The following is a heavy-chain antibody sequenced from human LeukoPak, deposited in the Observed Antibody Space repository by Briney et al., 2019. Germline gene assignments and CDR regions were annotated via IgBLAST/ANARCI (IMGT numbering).Heavy chain of an antibody. CDR2: IYYSGST. CDR3: ARHEKYGRNFDY. V-gene: IGHV4-59*08. Sequence: SETLSLTCTVSGGSISSYYWSWIRQPPGKGLEWIGYIYYSGSTNYNPSLKSRVTISVDTSKNQFSLKLSSVTAADTAVYYCARHEKYGRNFDYWGQGTLVTVSS. D-gene: IGHD2-8*01. J-gene: IGHJ4*02. CDR1: GGSISSYY.